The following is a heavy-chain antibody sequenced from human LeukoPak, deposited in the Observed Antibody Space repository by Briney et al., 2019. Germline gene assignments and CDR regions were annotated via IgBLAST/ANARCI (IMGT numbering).Heavy chain of an antibody. CDR1: GFTFSRYS. V-gene: IGHV3-48*04. Sequence: GGSLRLSCAAPGFTFSRYSMNWVRQAPGKGLEWISYISSSGTTIYYADSVQGRFIISRDNAKNSLYLQMNSLRAEDTAVYYCARGANRPLPYYYYMDVWGKGTTVTVSS. D-gene: IGHD2/OR15-2a*01. CDR2: ISSSGTTI. J-gene: IGHJ6*03. CDR3: ARGANRPLPYYYYMDV.